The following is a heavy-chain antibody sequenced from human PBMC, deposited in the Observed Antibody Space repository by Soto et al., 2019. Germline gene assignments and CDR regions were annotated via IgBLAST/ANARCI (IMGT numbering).Heavy chain of an antibody. CDR2: MNPNSGNT. J-gene: IGHJ4*02. CDR1: GYTFTSYD. D-gene: IGHD1-20*01. V-gene: IGHV1-8*01. Sequence: ASVKVSCKASGYTFTSYDINWVRQATGQGLEWMGWMNPNSGNTGYAQKFQGRVTMTRNTSISTAYMELSSLRSEDTAVYYCARGVGSVWPFDYWGQGTLVTVSS. CDR3: ARGVGSVWPFDY.